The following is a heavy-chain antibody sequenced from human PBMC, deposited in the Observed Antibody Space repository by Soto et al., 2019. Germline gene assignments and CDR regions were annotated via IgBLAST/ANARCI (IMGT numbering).Heavy chain of an antibody. CDR2: IYYSGST. J-gene: IGHJ4*02. Sequence: QVQLQESGPGLVKPSQTLSLTCTVSGGSISSGGYYWSWIRQHPGKGLEWIGYIYYSGSTYYNPSLNGRVTISVDTSKNQFSLKLSSVTAADTAVYDCARVSRFGESYYFDYWGQGTLVTVSS. V-gene: IGHV4-31*03. CDR3: ARVSRFGESYYFDY. D-gene: IGHD3-10*01. CDR1: GGSISSGGYY.